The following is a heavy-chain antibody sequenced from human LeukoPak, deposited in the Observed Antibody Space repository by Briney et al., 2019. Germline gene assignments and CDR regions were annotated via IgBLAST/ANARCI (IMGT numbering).Heavy chain of an antibody. CDR1: GYTFTRYY. D-gene: IGHD1/OR15-1a*01. Sequence: ASEKVSCKASGYTFTRYYMHWVRQTPGQELEWMGIINPSRGSTSYEQKFQGRVTMTRDMSTSTVYMELSRLRSEDTAVYFCVRESPIVTIFYTWGEGKLVTVSS. CDR3: VRESPIVTIFYT. J-gene: IGHJ5*02. CDR2: INPSRGST. V-gene: IGHV1-46*01.